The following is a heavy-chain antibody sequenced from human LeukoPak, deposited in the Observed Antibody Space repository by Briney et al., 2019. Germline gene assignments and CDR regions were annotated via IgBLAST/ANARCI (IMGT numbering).Heavy chain of an antibody. V-gene: IGHV4-39*01. CDR1: GGSISSSSYY. Sequence: PSETLSVTCTVSGGSISSSSYYWGWIRQPPGKGLEWIVIAYYSGSAYYNPSLKSRVTISVDTSKNPFSLKLSSVTAADTAVYYCVRQPTGSLDYWGQGALVTVSS. J-gene: IGHJ4*02. D-gene: IGHD3-9*01. CDR2: AYYSGSA. CDR3: VRQPTGSLDY.